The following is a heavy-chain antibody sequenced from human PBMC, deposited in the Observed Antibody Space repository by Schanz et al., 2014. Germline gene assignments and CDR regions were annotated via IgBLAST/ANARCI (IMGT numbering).Heavy chain of an antibody. CDR3: ARDVLKYSGYSGPHH. J-gene: IGHJ5*02. V-gene: IGHV3-30*04. CDR1: GFTFSFYA. CDR2: ISYDGSEK. D-gene: IGHD5-12*01. Sequence: QVQVVESGGGVVQPGRSLRLSCAASGFTFSFYAMYWVRQAPGKGLEWVAVISYDGSEKNYADFVKGRFTISRDNSKNTLSLQMNSLRTEDTAVYYCARDVLKYSGYSGPHHWGQGTLVTVSS.